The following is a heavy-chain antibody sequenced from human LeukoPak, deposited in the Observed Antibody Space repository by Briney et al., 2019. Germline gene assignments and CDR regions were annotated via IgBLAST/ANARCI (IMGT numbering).Heavy chain of an antibody. CDR1: GGSISSSSYY. CDR2: MYYSGSS. D-gene: IGHD6-13*01. J-gene: IGHJ4*02. CDR3: ARGSGIAAADY. Sequence: PSETLSLTCNVSGGSISSSSYYWGWIRQPPGKGLEWIGSMYYSGSSYYNPSLKSRVTISVDTSKNQFSLKLSSVTAADTAVYYCARGSGIAAADYWGQGTLVTVSS. V-gene: IGHV4-39*07.